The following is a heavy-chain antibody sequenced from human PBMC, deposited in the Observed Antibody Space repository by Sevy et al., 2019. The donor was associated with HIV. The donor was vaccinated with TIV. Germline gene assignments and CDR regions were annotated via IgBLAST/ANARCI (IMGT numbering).Heavy chain of an antibody. CDR1: GFTFSKYW. Sequence: GGSLRLSCAASGFTFSKYWMGWVRQAPGKGLEWVANIKHDAGQKYYVDSVKGRFTISRDNAKNSLYLQMNSLRPEDTAVYFCARDDGNYYFHYWGQGTLVTVSS. CDR2: IKHDAGQK. D-gene: IGHD1-7*01. V-gene: IGHV3-7*01. CDR3: ARDDGNYYFHY. J-gene: IGHJ4*02.